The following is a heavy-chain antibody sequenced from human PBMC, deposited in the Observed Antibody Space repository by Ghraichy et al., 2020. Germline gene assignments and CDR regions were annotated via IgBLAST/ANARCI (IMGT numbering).Heavy chain of an antibody. CDR2: ISSSSSYI. V-gene: IGHV3-21*01. J-gene: IGHJ4*02. Sequence: GGSLRLSCAASGFTFSSYSMNWVRQAPGKGLEWVSSISSSSSYIYYADSVKGRFTISRDNAKNSLYLQMNSLRAEDTAVYYCAREIGVHYDYVWGSYRPPPDDYWGQGTLVTVSS. CDR1: GFTFSSYS. D-gene: IGHD3-16*02. CDR3: AREIGVHYDYVWGSYRPPPDDY.